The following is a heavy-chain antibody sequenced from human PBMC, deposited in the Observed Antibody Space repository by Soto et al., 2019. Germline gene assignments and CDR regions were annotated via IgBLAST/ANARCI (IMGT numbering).Heavy chain of an antibody. CDR1: GFTVSSHY. V-gene: IGHV3-53*01. CDR2: IYSGGST. Sequence: EVQLVESGGGLIQPGGSLRLSCAASGFTVSSHYMSWVRQAPGKGLEWVSVIYSGGSTYYADSVKGRFTISRDNSKNTLYLQMNSLRAEDTAVYYCARVAAANWFDPWGQGTLVTVSS. CDR3: ARVAAANWFDP. J-gene: IGHJ5*02. D-gene: IGHD6-13*01.